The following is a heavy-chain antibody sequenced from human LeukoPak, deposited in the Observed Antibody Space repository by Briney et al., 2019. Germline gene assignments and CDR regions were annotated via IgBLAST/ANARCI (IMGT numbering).Heavy chain of an antibody. D-gene: IGHD2-8*01. CDR2: IYSGGTT. CDR1: EFTVSDDY. CDR3: ARDGVWATFDY. J-gene: IGHJ4*02. V-gene: IGHV3-66*01. Sequence: GGSLRLSCAASEFTVSDDYMSWVGQAPGKGLEWVSVIYSGGTTDYADSVKGRFTISRDNSKNTLYLQMNSLRAEDTAVYYCARDGVWATFDYWGQRTLVTVSS.